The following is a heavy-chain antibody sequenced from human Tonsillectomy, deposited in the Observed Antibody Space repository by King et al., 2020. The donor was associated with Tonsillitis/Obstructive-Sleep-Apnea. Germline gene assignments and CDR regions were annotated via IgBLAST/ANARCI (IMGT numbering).Heavy chain of an antibody. Sequence: VQLVESGGGLVQPGGSLRLSCAVSGFTFNTYTMSWVRQAPGKGLEWVSTISGSGGTTYYADSVKGRFTISRDNFNEILYLQVNSLRAGDTAVYYCAKDAVTEGASLAFDFWGQGTLVTVSS. J-gene: IGHJ4*02. CDR2: ISGSGGTT. CDR1: GFTFNTYT. D-gene: IGHD4-17*01. V-gene: IGHV3-23*04. CDR3: AKDAVTEGASLAFDF.